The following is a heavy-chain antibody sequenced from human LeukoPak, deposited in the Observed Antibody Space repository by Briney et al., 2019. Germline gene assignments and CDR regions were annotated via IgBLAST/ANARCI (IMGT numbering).Heavy chain of an antibody. V-gene: IGHV4-34*01. CDR2: INHSGST. Sequence: SETLSLTCTVSGGSITSGDYYWSWIRQPPGKGLEWIGEINHSGSTNYNPSLKSRVTISVDTSKNQFSLKLSSVTAADTAVYYCARGSVTMVRGANHWGQGTLVTVSS. D-gene: IGHD3-10*01. CDR3: ARGSVTMVRGANH. CDR1: GGSITSGDYY. J-gene: IGHJ4*02.